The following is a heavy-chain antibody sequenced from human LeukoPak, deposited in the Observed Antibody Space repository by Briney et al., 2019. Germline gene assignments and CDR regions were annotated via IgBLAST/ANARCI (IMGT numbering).Heavy chain of an antibody. J-gene: IGHJ3*02. CDR3: ARVTWADYGDAFDI. CDR1: GFTFSSYS. Sequence: GGSLRLSCAASGFTFSSYSMIWVRQAPGKGLEWVSYISSSSSTIYYADSVKGRFTISRDNAKNSLYLQMNSLRAEDTAVYYCARVTWADYGDAFDIWGQGTKVTVSS. V-gene: IGHV3-48*01. D-gene: IGHD4-17*01. CDR2: ISSSSSTI.